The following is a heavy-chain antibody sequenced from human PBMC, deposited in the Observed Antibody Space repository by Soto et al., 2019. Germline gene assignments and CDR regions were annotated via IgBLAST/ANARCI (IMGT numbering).Heavy chain of an antibody. V-gene: IGHV3-33*01. CDR3: ARQYGDDQKGYYFDY. D-gene: IGHD4-17*01. J-gene: IGHJ4*02. CDR1: GFTFSSYG. CDR2: IWYDGSNK. Sequence: PGGSLRLSCAASGFTFSSYGMHWVRQAPGKGLEWVAVIWYDGSNKYYADSVKGRFTISRDNSKNTLYLQMNSRRAEDTAVYYCARQYGDDQKGYYFDYWGQGTLVTVSS.